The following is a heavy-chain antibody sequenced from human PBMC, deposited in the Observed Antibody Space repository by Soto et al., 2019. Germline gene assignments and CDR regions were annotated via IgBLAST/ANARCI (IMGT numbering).Heavy chain of an antibody. V-gene: IGHV3-48*02. Sequence: GGSLRLSCAASGFSFSTYNMDWVRQAPGKGPEWIAYISTTSFTIYYADSVKGRFTISRDNDRNSLYLEMNSLRDEDTAVYYCARDRCYDGTCYYASDSWGRGTLVTVSS. J-gene: IGHJ5*01. CDR3: ARDRCYDGTCYYASDS. CDR2: ISTTSFTI. D-gene: IGHD3-16*01. CDR1: GFSFSTYN.